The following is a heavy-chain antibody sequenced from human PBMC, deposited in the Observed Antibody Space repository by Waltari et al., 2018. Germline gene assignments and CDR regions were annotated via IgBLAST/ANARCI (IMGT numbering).Heavy chain of an antibody. Sequence: EVQLLQSGAQGKQPGASLKIPCTRSGYSFPSYWIGWVRQMRGRGLEWMGIIYPGDSDTRYSPSSQGQVTISADKSISTAYLQWSSLKASDTAMYYCARLDSSGWYPIDYWGQGTLVTVSS. CDR2: IYPGDSDT. CDR3: ARLDSSGWYPIDY. J-gene: IGHJ4*02. CDR1: GYSFPSYW. V-gene: IGHV5-51*01. D-gene: IGHD6-19*01.